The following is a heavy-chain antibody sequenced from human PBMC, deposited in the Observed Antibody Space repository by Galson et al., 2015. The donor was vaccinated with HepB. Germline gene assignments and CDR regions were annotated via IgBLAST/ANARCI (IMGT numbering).Heavy chain of an antibody. CDR2: ISSSSSYI. Sequence: SLRLSCAASGFTFSSYGMHWVRQAPGKGLEWVSSISSSSSYIYYADSVKGRFTISRDNAKNSLYLQMNSLRAEDTAVYYCARSRKFQLYAFDIWGQGTMVTVSS. CDR1: GFTFSSYG. CDR3: ARSRKFQLYAFDI. J-gene: IGHJ3*02. D-gene: IGHD3-3*01. V-gene: IGHV3-21*01.